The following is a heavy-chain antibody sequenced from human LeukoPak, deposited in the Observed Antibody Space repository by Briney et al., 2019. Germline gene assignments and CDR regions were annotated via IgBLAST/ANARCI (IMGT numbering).Heavy chain of an antibody. D-gene: IGHD3-10*01. V-gene: IGHV3-23*01. J-gene: IGHJ6*02. Sequence: GGSLRLSCAASGFTFSSYAMSWVRQAPGKGLEWVSAISGSGGSTYYADSVKGRFTISRDNSKNTLYLQMNSLRAEDTAVYYCARMAGITMVRGESDVYGMDVWGQGTTVTVSS. CDR1: GFTFSSYA. CDR2: ISGSGGST. CDR3: ARMAGITMVRGESDVYGMDV.